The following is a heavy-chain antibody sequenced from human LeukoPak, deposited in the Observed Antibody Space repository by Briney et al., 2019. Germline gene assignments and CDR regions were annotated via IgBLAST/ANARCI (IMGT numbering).Heavy chain of an antibody. J-gene: IGHJ6*02. CDR2: ISSNGDST. Sequence: PGGSLRLSCAASGFTFSSYAMHWVRQAPGKGLEYVSAISSNGDSTYYANSVKGRFTISRDNSKNTLYLQMGSLRAEDMAVYYCARAPRIGGTYSYYYYGMDVWGQGTTVTVSS. CDR3: ARAPRIGGTYSYYYYGMDV. V-gene: IGHV3-64*01. CDR1: GFTFSSYA. D-gene: IGHD1-26*01.